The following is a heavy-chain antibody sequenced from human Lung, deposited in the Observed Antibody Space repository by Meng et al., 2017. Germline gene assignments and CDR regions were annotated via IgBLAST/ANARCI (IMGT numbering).Heavy chain of an antibody. CDR3: ARDKPPNDV. Sequence: QVELGESGGGVVQPGGSLRLSCAASGFTFNTYAMHWVRQAPGKGLEWVSLMSFDGAQIYYSDSVRGRFTISRDNSKNTLYLQMNSLRAEDTVVYYCARDKPPNDVWGRGTLVTVSS. J-gene: IGHJ2*01. CDR1: GFTFNTYA. V-gene: IGHV3-30*01. CDR2: MSFDGAQI.